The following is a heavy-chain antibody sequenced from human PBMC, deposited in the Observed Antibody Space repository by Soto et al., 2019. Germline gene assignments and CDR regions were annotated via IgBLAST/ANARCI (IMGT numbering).Heavy chain of an antibody. Sequence: ASVKVSCKVSGYTLTELSMHWVRQAPGKGLEWMGGFDPEDGETIYAQKFQGRVTMTEDTSTDTAYMELSSLGSEDTAVYYCATARIVVVKAAIPYYGMDVWGQGNTVTVSS. J-gene: IGHJ6*02. V-gene: IGHV1-24*01. CDR3: ATARIVVVKAAIPYYGMDV. CDR2: FDPEDGET. D-gene: IGHD2-2*01. CDR1: GYTLTELS.